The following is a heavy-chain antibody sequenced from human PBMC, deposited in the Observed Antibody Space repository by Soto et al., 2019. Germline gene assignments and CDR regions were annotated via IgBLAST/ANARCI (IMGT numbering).Heavy chain of an antibody. D-gene: IGHD2-15*01. CDR2: INPGSGRP. CDR1: GYTFTSYY. J-gene: IGHJ4*02. CDR3: AREYVPHGGSSNVADY. V-gene: IGHV1-46*01. Sequence: QVQLVQSGAEVKRPGASVKVSCTASGYTFTSYYMHWVRQAPGQGPEWVGIINPGSGRPKNAQKFQGRVTMTTDTATNSVYMELSSLQSSDTAVYYCAREYVPHGGSSNVADYWGQGTQVIVSS.